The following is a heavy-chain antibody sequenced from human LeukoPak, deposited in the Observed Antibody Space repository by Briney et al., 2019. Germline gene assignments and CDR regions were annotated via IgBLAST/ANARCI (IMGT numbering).Heavy chain of an antibody. CDR3: ARDTWFGAGRTFDY. D-gene: IGHD3-10*01. J-gene: IGHJ4*02. V-gene: IGHV4-39*07. Sequence: SETLSLTCTVSGGSLSSSSYYWGWIRQPPGRGLEWIGSIYYSGSTYYNPSLKSRVTISVDTSKNQFSLKLSSVTAADTAVYYCARDTWFGAGRTFDYWGQGTLVTVSS. CDR2: IYYSGST. CDR1: GGSLSSSSYY.